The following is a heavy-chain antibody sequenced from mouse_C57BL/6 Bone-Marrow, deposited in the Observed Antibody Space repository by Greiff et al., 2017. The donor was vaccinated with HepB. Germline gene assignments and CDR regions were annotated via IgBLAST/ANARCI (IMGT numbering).Heavy chain of an antibody. J-gene: IGHJ3*01. D-gene: IGHD1-1*01. V-gene: IGHV5-6*01. CDR3: ARQFPIITTVVAD. Sequence: EVNVVESGGDLVKPGGSLKLSCAASGFTFSSYGMSWVRQTPDKRLEWVATISSGGSYTYYPDSVKGRFTISRDNAKNTLYLQMSSLKSEDTAMYYCARQFPIITTVVADWGQGTLVTVSA. CDR2: ISSGGSYT. CDR1: GFTFSSYG.